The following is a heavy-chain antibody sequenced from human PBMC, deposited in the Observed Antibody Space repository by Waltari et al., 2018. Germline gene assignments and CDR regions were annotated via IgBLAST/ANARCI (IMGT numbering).Heavy chain of an antibody. V-gene: IGHV4-39*01. Sequence: QLQLQESGPGLVKPSETLSLTCTVSGGSLSSSSYFWAWIRQPPGKGLEWIGSIYDRWSTYYNSSLKSRVTISVDRSTNQVSLKLTSVTAADTAVYFCAREVPRNGYIGLIYYYMDVWGKGTTVTVSS. J-gene: IGHJ6*03. CDR2: IYDRWST. CDR1: GGSLSSSSYF. CDR3: AREVPRNGYIGLIYYYMDV. D-gene: IGHD5-12*01.